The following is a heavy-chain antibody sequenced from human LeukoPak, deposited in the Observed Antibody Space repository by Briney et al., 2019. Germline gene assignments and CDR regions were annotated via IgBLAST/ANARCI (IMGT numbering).Heavy chain of an antibody. CDR1: GFTFSSYA. Sequence: GRSLRLSCAASGFTFSSYAMHWVRQAPGKGLEWVAVLSYDGSDKYYADSVKGRFTISRDNSKNTLYLQMNSLRAEDTAVYYCARDNSRGTHYFDYWGQGTLVTVSS. V-gene: IGHV3-30*04. CDR2: LSYDGSDK. J-gene: IGHJ4*02. D-gene: IGHD2/OR15-2a*01. CDR3: ARDNSRGTHYFDY.